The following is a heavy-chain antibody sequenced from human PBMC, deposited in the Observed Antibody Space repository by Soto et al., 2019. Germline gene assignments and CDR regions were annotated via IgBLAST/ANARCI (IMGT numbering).Heavy chain of an antibody. CDR3: ARVHYSSSWYYFDY. V-gene: IGHV3-7*04. D-gene: IGHD6-13*01. Sequence: PGGSLRLSCAASGFTFSSHWMSWVRQAPGKGLEWVANIKQDGSEKYYVDSVKGRFTISRDNAKNSLYLQTNSLRAEDTAVYYCARVHYSSSWYYFDYWGQGTLVTVSS. CDR2: IKQDGSEK. CDR1: GFTFSSHW. J-gene: IGHJ4*02.